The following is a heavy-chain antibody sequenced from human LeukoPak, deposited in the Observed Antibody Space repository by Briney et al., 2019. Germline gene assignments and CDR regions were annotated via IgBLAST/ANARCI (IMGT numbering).Heavy chain of an antibody. J-gene: IGHJ4*02. V-gene: IGHV4-39*01. CDR2: IYYSGST. Sequence: SETLSLTCTVSGDSISSSSYYWGWIRQPPGKGLEWIGSIYYSGSTYHNPSLKSRVTISLDTSKNQFSLKLSSVAAADTAVCYCARRGYCSGISCYDIYYFDHWGQGTLVTVSS. D-gene: IGHD2-2*01. CDR1: GDSISSSSYY. CDR3: ARRGYCSGISCYDIYYFDH.